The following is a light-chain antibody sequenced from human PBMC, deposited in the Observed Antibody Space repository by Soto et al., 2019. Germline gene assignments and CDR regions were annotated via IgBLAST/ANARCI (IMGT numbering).Light chain of an antibody. CDR3: QHYNSYGT. Sequence: DIQMTQSPSTLSASVGDRVTITCRASQSVSRLLAWYQQKPGKAPKVLIWDASTLQRGVPSRFSGSGSGTEFTLTISSLQPDDFATYYCQHYNSYGTFGQGTKVDIK. CDR1: QSVSRL. V-gene: IGKV1-5*01. CDR2: DAS. J-gene: IGKJ1*01.